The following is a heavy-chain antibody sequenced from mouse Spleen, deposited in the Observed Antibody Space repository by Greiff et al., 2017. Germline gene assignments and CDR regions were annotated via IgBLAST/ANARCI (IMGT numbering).Heavy chain of an antibody. CDR2: IDPSDSYT. CDR3: ARSVRLRNYAMDY. CDR1: GYTFTSYW. Sequence: QVQLQQPGAELVIPGASVKLSCKASGYTFTSYWMHWVKQRPGQGLEWIGEIDPSDSYTNYNQKFKGKATLTVDKSSSTAYMQLSSLTSEDSAVYYCARSVRLRNYAMDYWGQGTSVTVSS. J-gene: IGHJ4*01. D-gene: IGHD1-2*01. V-gene: IGHV1-69*01.